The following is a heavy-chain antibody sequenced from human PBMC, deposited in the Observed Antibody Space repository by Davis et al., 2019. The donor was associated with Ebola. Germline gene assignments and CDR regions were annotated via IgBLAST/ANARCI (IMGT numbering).Heavy chain of an antibody. V-gene: IGHV4-59*01. CDR3: VLTDVFTGYYMGDPFDV. CDR1: GASISHYY. J-gene: IGHJ3*01. D-gene: IGHD3-9*01. CDR2: THYDRDT. Sequence: SETLSLTCTVSGASISHYYWNWVWQFPGKGLEWIGYTHYDRDTSYNPSLQSRATISVDMSKNLVSLILSSVTAADTAVYYCVLTDVFTGYYMGDPFDVWGQGTVVTVSS.